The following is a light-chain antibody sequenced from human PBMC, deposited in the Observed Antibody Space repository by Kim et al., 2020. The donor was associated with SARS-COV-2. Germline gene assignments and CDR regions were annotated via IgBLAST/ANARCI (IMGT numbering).Light chain of an antibody. CDR2: SNN. Sequence: QSVLTQRPSASGTPGQRVTISCSGSTSNIGSNGVSWYRQLPGTAPKLPIYSNNQRPSGVPDRFSGSKSGTSSSLAISGLQSEDEADYFCGAWDDSLNGGVFGGGTQLTVL. J-gene: IGLJ3*02. CDR3: GAWDDSLNGGV. V-gene: IGLV1-44*01. CDR1: TSNIGSNG.